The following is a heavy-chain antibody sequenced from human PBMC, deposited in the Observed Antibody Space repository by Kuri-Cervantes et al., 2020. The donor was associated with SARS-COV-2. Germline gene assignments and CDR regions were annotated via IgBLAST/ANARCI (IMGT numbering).Heavy chain of an antibody. J-gene: IGHJ4*02. CDR1: GFTFTSSA. D-gene: IGHD2-2*01. CDR3: ARDSSPTHSAGPAAIGC. CDR2: IVVGSGTT. Sequence: SVKVSCKASGFTFTSSAMQWVRQARGQRLEWIGWIVVGSGTTNYAQKFQERVTITRDMSTSTAYMELSSLRSEDTAVYYCARDSSPTHSAGPAAIGCWGQGTLVTVSS. V-gene: IGHV1-58*02.